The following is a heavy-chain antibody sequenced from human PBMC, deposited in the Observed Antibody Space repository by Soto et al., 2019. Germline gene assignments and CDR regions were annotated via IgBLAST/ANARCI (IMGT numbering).Heavy chain of an antibody. CDR1: GYSFTIYW. V-gene: IGHV5-10-1*01. D-gene: IGHD2-2*02. Sequence: PGESLKISCQGSGYSFTIYWIGWVRQRPGKGLEWMGRINPSDSYTTYSPSFQGHVTISTDKSFSTAYLQWSGLKASDTAMYYCARLGYCTGPSCYTFDSWGQGTLVTVSS. J-gene: IGHJ4*02. CDR2: INPSDSYT. CDR3: ARLGYCTGPSCYTFDS.